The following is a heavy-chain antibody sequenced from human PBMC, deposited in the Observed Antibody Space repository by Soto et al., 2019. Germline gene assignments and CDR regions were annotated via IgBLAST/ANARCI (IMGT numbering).Heavy chain of an antibody. Sequence: SVKVSCKASGGTFSSYTISWVRQAPGQGLEWMGRIIPILGIANYAQKFQGRVTITADKSTSTAYMELSGLRSEDTAVYYCARVYEGATADAFDIWGQGTMVTVSS. J-gene: IGHJ3*02. D-gene: IGHD1-26*01. V-gene: IGHV1-69*02. CDR1: GGTFSSYT. CDR2: IIPILGIA. CDR3: ARVYEGATADAFDI.